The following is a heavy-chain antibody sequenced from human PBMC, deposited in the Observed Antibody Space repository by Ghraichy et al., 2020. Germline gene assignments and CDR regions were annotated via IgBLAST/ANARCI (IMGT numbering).Heavy chain of an antibody. Sequence: GESLNISCVASGLSVSHNFLAWVRQTPEKGLEWVASIYIDGTTFYADSVRGRITVSKDLSRDTVNLQMNYLRPDDTATYFCTRRTGGLGPDPFDLWGRGTLVTVS. V-gene: IGHV3-53*01. CDR2: IYIDGTT. J-gene: IGHJ3*01. D-gene: IGHD3-16*01. CDR1: GLSVSHNF. CDR3: TRRTGGLGPDPFDL.